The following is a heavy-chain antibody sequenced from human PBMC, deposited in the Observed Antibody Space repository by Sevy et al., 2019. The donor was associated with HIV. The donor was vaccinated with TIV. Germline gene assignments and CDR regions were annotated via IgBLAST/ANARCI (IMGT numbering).Heavy chain of an antibody. CDR2: IRPDGSDK. D-gene: IGHD1-26*01. V-gene: IGHV3-7*01. Sequence: GGSLRLSCAASGFTFSPYWMTWVRQAPGKGLEWVANIRPDGSDKYYVDSVKGRFTISRDNAKNSLYLQVNSLRADDTDMYYCARGVGLDCWGQGALVTVSS. CDR1: GFTFSPYW. CDR3: ARGVGLDC. J-gene: IGHJ4*02.